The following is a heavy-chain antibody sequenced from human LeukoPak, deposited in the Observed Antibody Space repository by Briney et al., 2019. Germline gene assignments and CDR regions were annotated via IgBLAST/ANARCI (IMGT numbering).Heavy chain of an antibody. CDR1: GYTFTSYD. J-gene: IGHJ4*02. D-gene: IGHD2-15*01. CDR3: ARDGDRRGGYQPDY. Sequence: ASVKVSCKASGYTFTSYDINWVRQATGQGLERMGWMNPNSGNTGYAQKFQGRVTMTRNTSISTAYMELSSLRSEDTAVYYCARDGDRRGGYQPDYWGQGTLVTVSS. CDR2: MNPNSGNT. V-gene: IGHV1-8*01.